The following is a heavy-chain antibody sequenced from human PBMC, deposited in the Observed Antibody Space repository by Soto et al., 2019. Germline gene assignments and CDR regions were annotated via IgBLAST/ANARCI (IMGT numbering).Heavy chain of an antibody. CDR1: GYTFTSYA. V-gene: IGHV1-3*01. D-gene: IGHD4-17*01. J-gene: IGHJ4*02. Sequence: QVQLVQSGAEVKKPGASVKVSCKASGYTFTSYAMHWVRQAPGQRLEWMGWINAGNGNTKYSQKFQGRVTITRDTSASTAYMEPSSLRSEDTAVYYCARAGYGDYEIDYWGQGTLVTVSS. CDR3: ARAGYGDYEIDY. CDR2: INAGNGNT.